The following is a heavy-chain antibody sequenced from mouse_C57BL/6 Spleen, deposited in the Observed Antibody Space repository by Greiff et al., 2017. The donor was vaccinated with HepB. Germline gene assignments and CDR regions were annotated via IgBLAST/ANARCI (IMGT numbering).Heavy chain of an antibody. D-gene: IGHD1-1*02. Sequence: QVQLQQSGPGLVQPSQSLSITCTVSGFSLTSYGVHWVRQSPGKGLEWLGVIWRGGSTDYNAAFMSRLSITKDNSKSQVFFKMNSLQADDTAIYYCAKEGGYGPVPYYFDYWGQGTTLTVSS. V-gene: IGHV2-5*01. CDR3: AKEGGYGPVPYYFDY. J-gene: IGHJ2*01. CDR2: IWRGGST. CDR1: GFSLTSYG.